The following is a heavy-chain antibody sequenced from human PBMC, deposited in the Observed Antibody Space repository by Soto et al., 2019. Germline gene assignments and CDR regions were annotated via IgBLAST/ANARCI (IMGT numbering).Heavy chain of an antibody. Sequence: QVQLQESGPGLVKPSETLSLTCTVSGGTISRYYWSWIRQPPGKGLEWIGYMYNTGSTVYNPSFQSRVTISVDTSKNQFSLKRNSVTAADTAVYYCARDLWGYCGTDCYPLDVWGQGTTVTVSS. V-gene: IGHV4-59*01. D-gene: IGHD2-21*02. CDR3: ARDLWGYCGTDCYPLDV. CDR1: GGTISRYY. CDR2: MYNTGST. J-gene: IGHJ6*02.